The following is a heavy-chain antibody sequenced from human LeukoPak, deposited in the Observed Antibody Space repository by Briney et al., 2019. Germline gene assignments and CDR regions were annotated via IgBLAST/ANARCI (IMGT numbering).Heavy chain of an antibody. CDR2: ISSSGGSP. CDR3: AKGPPEGSKTGYYWRVNQPYYFDY. V-gene: IGHV3-23*01. D-gene: IGHD3-9*01. J-gene: IGHJ4*02. CDR1: GFTFSSYA. Sequence: GGSLRLSCAASGFTFSSYAMNWVRQAPGKGLEWVSAISSSGGSPYYADSEKGRFTISRDNSKNTLYLQMNSLRAEDTAVYYCAKGPPEGSKTGYYWRVNQPYYFDYWGQGTLVTVSS.